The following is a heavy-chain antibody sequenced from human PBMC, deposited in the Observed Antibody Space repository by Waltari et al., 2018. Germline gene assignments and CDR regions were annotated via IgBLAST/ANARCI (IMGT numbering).Heavy chain of an antibody. CDR3: ASLPYYYVSSGGPPFDY. V-gene: IGHV4-38-2*01. D-gene: IGHD3-22*01. CDR1: GYSISSGYY. CDR2: IYHSGST. J-gene: IGHJ4*02. Sequence: QVQLQESGPGLVKPSETLSLTCAVSGYSISSGYYWGWIRQPPGKGLGWIGSIYHSGSTPYNPSLKSRVAVPVYTSKNQYSLKLGSGTAPDAAVYYCASLPYYYVSSGGPPFDYWGQGTLVTVSS.